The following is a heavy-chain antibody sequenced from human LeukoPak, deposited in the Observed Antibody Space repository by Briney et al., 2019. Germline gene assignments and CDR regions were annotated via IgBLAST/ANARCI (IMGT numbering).Heavy chain of an antibody. Sequence: SETLSLTCTVSGGSISSGGYYWSWIRQPPGKGLEWIGYIYHSGSTYYNPSLKSRVTISVDRSKNQFSLKLSSVTAADTAVYYCARQYSSGWRYFDYWGQGTLVTVSS. J-gene: IGHJ4*02. CDR3: ARQYSSGWRYFDY. CDR2: IYHSGST. D-gene: IGHD6-19*01. CDR1: GGSISSGGYY. V-gene: IGHV4-30-2*01.